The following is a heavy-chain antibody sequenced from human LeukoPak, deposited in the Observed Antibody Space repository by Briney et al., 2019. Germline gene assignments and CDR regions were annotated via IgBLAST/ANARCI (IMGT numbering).Heavy chain of an antibody. J-gene: IGHJ5*02. CDR3: ARGSGWYLP. Sequence: SETLSLTCTVSGGSMTYYYWSWVRQPPGKGLERIGYIYYTGSTNYNPSLKSRVTISVDTSKNQFSLKLSSVTAADTAVYYCARGSGWYLPWGQGTLVTVSS. CDR1: GGSMTYYY. CDR2: IYYTGST. D-gene: IGHD6-19*01. V-gene: IGHV4-59*08.